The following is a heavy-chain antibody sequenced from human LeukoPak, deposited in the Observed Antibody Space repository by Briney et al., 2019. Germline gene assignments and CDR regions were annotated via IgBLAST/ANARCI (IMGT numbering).Heavy chain of an antibody. Sequence: PSETLSLTCTVSGDSISTSNSYWGWIRQPPGKGLEWIGSIYYSGNTYYNPSLKTRVTISVDKSKNQFSLKLSSVTAADTAVYYCARASHDYGDYSHFDYWGQGTLVTVSS. CDR2: IYYSGNT. D-gene: IGHD4-17*01. J-gene: IGHJ4*02. CDR3: ARASHDYGDYSHFDY. V-gene: IGHV4-39*07. CDR1: GDSISTSNSY.